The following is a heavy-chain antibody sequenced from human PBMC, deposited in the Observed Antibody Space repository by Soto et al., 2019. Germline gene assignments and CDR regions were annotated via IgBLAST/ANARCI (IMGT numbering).Heavy chain of an antibody. J-gene: IGHJ1*01. D-gene: IGHD2-15*01. CDR2: VNPSGGST. CDR3: AREENCRGGTCYSEYFHH. Sequence: ASVKVSCKTSGYIFTAYSMHWVRQAPGQGLEWMGVVNPSGGSTHYAQSFEGRVTLTRDTSTSTFYMELSSLRSEDTAVYYCAREENCRGGTCYSEYFHHWGQGTLVTVSS. V-gene: IGHV1-46*01. CDR1: GYIFTAYS.